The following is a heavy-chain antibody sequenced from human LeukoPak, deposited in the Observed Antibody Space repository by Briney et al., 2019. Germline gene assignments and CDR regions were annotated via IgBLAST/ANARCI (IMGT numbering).Heavy chain of an antibody. V-gene: IGHV3-48*03. Sequence: GGSLRLSCAASGFTFSSYDMNWVRQAPGKGLEWVSYISISANTIYYADSVKGRLTISRDNAKNSLYLQMNSLTADDTAVYYCAKEGTPFWFDLWGQGTLVTVSS. CDR1: GFTFSSYD. CDR3: AKEGTPFWFDL. D-gene: IGHD1-14*01. J-gene: IGHJ5*02. CDR2: ISISANTI.